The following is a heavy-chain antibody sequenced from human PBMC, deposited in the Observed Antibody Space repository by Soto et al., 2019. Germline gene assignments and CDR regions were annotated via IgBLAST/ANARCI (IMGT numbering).Heavy chain of an antibody. CDR3: ARTAHYDYVWGSYRPGPYYYYGMDV. D-gene: IGHD3-16*02. CDR2: IIPIFGTA. CDR1: GGTFSSYA. V-gene: IGHV1-69*13. Sequence: GASVKVSCKASGGTFSSYAISWVRQAPGQGLEWMGGIIPIFGTANYAQKFQGRVTITADESTSTAYMELSSLRSEDTAVYYCARTAHYDYVWGSYRPGPYYYYGMDVWGQGTTVTV. J-gene: IGHJ6*02.